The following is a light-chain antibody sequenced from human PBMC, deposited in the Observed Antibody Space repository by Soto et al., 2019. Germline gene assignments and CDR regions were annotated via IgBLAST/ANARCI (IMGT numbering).Light chain of an antibody. Sequence: DIVMTQSPDSLAVSLGERATINCKSSQSVLYSSNNKNYLAWYQHKPGQPPKLLIYWASTRESGVPDRFSGRGSGTDFTLTISSLQAEDVAVYYCLQYYSTGTFGQGTKVEIK. V-gene: IGKV4-1*01. CDR1: QSVLYSSNNKNY. CDR3: LQYYSTGT. CDR2: WAS. J-gene: IGKJ1*01.